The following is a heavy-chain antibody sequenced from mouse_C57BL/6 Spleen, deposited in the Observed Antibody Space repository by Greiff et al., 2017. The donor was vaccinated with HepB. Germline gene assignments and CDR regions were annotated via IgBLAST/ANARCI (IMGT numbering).Heavy chain of an antibody. D-gene: IGHD2-2*01. CDR2: ISYDGSN. Sequence: EVQLQQSGPGLVKPSQSLSLTCSVTGYSITSGYYWNWIRQFPGNKLEWMGYISYDGSNNYNPSLKNRISITRDTSKNQFFLKLNSVTTEDTATYYCARDRLYYGFFDYWGQGTTLTVSS. CDR3: ARDRLYYGFFDY. J-gene: IGHJ2*01. V-gene: IGHV3-6*01. CDR1: GYSITSGYY.